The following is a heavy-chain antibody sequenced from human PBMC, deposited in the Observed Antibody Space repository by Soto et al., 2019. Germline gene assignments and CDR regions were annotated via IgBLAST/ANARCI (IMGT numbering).Heavy chain of an antibody. V-gene: IGHV4-31*03. CDR3: ARAGPSPDSNYPWFDP. D-gene: IGHD4-4*01. CDR2: IYYSGST. J-gene: IGHJ5*02. Sequence: SETLSLTCTVSGGSISSGGYYWSWIRQHPGKGLEWIGYIYYSGSTYYNPSLKSRVTISVDTSKNQFSLKLSSVTAADTAVYYCARAGPSPDSNYPWFDPWGQGTLVTVSS. CDR1: GGSISSGGYY.